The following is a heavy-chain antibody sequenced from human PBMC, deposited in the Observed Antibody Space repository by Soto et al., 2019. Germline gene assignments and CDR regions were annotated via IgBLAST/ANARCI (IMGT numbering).Heavy chain of an antibody. J-gene: IGHJ3*01. Sequence: EVQLLESGGGLVQPGGSLRLSCAASGFTFSSYAMNWVRQAPGKGLEWVSTITGSGGTTYYADSVKGRFTISRDNSKNTLYLQMNSLRAEDTAVYYCAKVLTYSYDVDAFDLWGQGTMVTVSP. CDR1: GFTFSSYA. CDR2: ITGSGGTT. V-gene: IGHV3-23*01. CDR3: AKVLTYSYDVDAFDL. D-gene: IGHD3-22*01.